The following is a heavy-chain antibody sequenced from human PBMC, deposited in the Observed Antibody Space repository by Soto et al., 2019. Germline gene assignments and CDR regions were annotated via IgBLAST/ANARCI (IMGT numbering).Heavy chain of an antibody. D-gene: IGHD3-10*01. Sequence: PSETLSLTCTVSGGSISSGDYYWSWIRQPPGKGLEWIGYIYYSGSTYYNPSLKSRVTISVDTSKNQFSLKLSSVTAADTAVYYCARDRGDRLWFGEDFGMDVWGQGTTVTVSS. CDR2: IYYSGST. V-gene: IGHV4-30-4*01. CDR1: GGSISSGDYY. J-gene: IGHJ6*02. CDR3: ARDRGDRLWFGEDFGMDV.